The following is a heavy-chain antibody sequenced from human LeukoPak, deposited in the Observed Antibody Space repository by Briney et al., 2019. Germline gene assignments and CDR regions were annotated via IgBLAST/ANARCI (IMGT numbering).Heavy chain of an antibody. D-gene: IGHD1-1*01. V-gene: IGHV3-66*01. CDR3: ARVRGWKYFVY. CDR2: LYSGDST. Sequence: PGGSLRLSCAASGFTLSSNYMSWVRQAPGRGLEWVSVLYSGDSTYYADSVKGRFTISRDNSKNTLYLQMNSLRAEDTAMYYCARVRGWKYFVYWGQGTLVTVSS. CDR1: GFTLSSNY. J-gene: IGHJ4*02.